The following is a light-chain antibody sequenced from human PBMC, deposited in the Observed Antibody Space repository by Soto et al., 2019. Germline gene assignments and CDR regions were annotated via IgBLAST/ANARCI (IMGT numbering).Light chain of an antibody. Sequence: EIVFTQSPATLSLSPGERATLSCRASQSVSSYLAWYLHKPGQAPRLLIYDASNRATGIPARFSGSGSGTDFTLPISSLEPEDFAVYYCQQRSNWPPWYTFGQGTKLEIK. CDR1: QSVSSY. CDR3: QQRSNWPPWYT. V-gene: IGKV3-11*01. J-gene: IGKJ2*01. CDR2: DAS.